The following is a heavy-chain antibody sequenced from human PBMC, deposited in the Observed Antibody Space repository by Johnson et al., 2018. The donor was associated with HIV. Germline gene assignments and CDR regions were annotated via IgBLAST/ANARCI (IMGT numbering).Heavy chain of an antibody. J-gene: IGHJ3*02. D-gene: IGHD1-26*01. CDR3: ARGRPRWEPLRGGAFDI. V-gene: IGHV3-30*04. CDR1: GFTFSSYA. Sequence: QVQLVESGGGVVQPGRSLRLSCAASGFTFSSYAIHWVRQAPGKGLEWVAVISYDGSNKYYADSMKGRFTISRDNYQNTLYLQMNSLRAEDTAVYYCARGRPRWEPLRGGAFDIWGQGTMVTVSS. CDR2: ISYDGSNK.